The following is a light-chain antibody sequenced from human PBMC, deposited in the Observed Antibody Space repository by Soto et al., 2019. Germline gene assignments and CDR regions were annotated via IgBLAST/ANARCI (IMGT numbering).Light chain of an antibody. V-gene: IGLV1-44*01. J-gene: IGLJ2*01. CDR2: NNN. Sequence: QSVLTQPPSASGTPGQRVTISCSGSSSNIGSYTVNWYQQFPGTAPKLLIYNNNRRPSGVPDRFAGSTSGTSASLAISGLQSEDEADYYCATWDVSLKGVFGGGTKVTVL. CDR3: ATWDVSLKGV. CDR1: SSNIGSYT.